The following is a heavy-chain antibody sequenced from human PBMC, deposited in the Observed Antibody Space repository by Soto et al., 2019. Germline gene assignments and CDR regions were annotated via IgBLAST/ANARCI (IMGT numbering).Heavy chain of an antibody. CDR1: GYTFTGYA. Sequence: GASVKVSCKASGYTFTGYAVHWVRQAPGQRLEWMGWINAGNGNTKYSQKFQGRVTITRDTSASTAYMELSSLRSEDTAVYYCAMAVAVPADFDYWGQGTLVTVSS. V-gene: IGHV1-3*01. D-gene: IGHD6-19*01. CDR2: INAGNGNT. J-gene: IGHJ4*02. CDR3: AMAVAVPADFDY.